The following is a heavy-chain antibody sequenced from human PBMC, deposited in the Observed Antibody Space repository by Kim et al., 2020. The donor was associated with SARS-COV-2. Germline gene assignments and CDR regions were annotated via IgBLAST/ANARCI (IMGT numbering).Heavy chain of an antibody. D-gene: IGHD6-13*01. CDR1: GYTFTSYA. J-gene: IGHJ6*02. Sequence: ASVKVSCKASGYTFTSYAMNWVRQAPGQGLEWMGWINTNTGNPTYAQGFTGRFVFSLDTSVSTAYLQISSLKAEDTAVYYCAREGQQLVGHGDGYYYYGMDVWGQGTTVTVSS. CDR3: AREGQQLVGHGDGYYYYGMDV. CDR2: INTNTGNP. V-gene: IGHV7-4-1*02.